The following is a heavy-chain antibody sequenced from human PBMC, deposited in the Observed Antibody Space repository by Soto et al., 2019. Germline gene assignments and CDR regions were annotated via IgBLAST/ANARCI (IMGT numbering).Heavy chain of an antibody. V-gene: IGHV3-11*06. CDR1: GFTFSEYY. CDR3: ARHRKDITGTTHFDY. Sequence: WGSLRLSCAASGFTFSEYYRSWFRQAPGKGLEWVSYISSSSSYTNYADSVKGRFTISRDNAKNSLYLQMNSLRAEDTAVYYCARHRKDITGTTHFDYRGQGTLVTVSS. J-gene: IGHJ4*02. D-gene: IGHD1-20*01. CDR2: ISSSSSYT.